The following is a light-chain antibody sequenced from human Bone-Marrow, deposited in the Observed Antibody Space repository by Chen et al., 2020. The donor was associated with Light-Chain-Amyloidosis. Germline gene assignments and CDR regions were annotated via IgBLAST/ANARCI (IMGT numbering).Light chain of an antibody. CDR2: RDT. J-gene: IGLJ2*01. V-gene: IGLV3-25*03. CDR3: QSADSSGTYEVI. Sequence: SYGLTQPPSVSVSPGQTARITCSGDDLPTKFAYWYQQKPGQAPVLVIHRDTERPSGISERFSGSSSWTTATLTISGVQAEDEADYHCQSADSSGTYEVIFGGGTKLTVL. CDR1: DLPTKF.